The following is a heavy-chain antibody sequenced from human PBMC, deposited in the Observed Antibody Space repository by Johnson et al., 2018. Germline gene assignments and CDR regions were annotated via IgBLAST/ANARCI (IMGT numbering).Heavy chain of an antibody. D-gene: IGHD2-15*01. CDR2: ISSSSSYI. CDR1: GFTFSSYS. CDR3: YIVVVVAATSSAFDI. V-gene: IGHV3-21*01. J-gene: IGHJ3*02. Sequence: VQLVQSGGGLVKPGGSLRLSCAASGFTFSSYSMNWVRQAPGKGLEWVSSISSSSSYIYYADSVKGRFTISRDNAKNSLYLQMNSRRAEDTAVYYCYIVVVVAATSSAFDIWGQGTMVTVSS.